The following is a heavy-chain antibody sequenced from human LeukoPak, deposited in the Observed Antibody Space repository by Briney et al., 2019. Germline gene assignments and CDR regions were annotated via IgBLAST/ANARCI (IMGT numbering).Heavy chain of an antibody. D-gene: IGHD6-19*01. Sequence: PSETLSLTCTVSGGSISSYYWSWIRQPAGKGLEWVGRIYTSGSTNYNPSFKSRVTMSVDTSKNQFSLKLSSVTAADTAVYYCAGGYSSDTMDYWGQGTLVTVSS. CDR2: IYTSGST. V-gene: IGHV4-4*07. J-gene: IGHJ4*02. CDR3: AGGYSSDTMDY. CDR1: GGSISSYY.